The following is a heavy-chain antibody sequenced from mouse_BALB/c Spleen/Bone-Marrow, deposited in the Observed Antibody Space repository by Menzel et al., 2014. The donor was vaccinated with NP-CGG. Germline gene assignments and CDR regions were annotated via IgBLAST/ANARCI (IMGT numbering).Heavy chain of an antibody. J-gene: IGHJ3*01. CDR1: GYAFTSYN. Sequence: VQLQQSGPELVKPGASVRASCKASGYAFTSYNMYWVKQSHGKSLEWIGYIDPYNGGTSYNQKFKGKATLTVDKSSSTAYMHLNSLTSEDSAVYYCARIGIGNIGGAYWGQGTLVTVSA. D-gene: IGHD4-1*01. CDR3: ARIGIGNIGGAY. CDR2: IDPYNGGT. V-gene: IGHV1S135*01.